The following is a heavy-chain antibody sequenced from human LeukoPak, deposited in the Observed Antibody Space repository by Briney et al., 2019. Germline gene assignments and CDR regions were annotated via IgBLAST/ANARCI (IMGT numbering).Heavy chain of an antibody. CDR2: ISAYNGNT. CDR3: AREGVVRGVSGGDFDY. V-gene: IGHV1-18*01. CDR1: GYTFTSYG. Sequence: ASVKVSCKASGYTFTSYGISWVRQAPGQGLEWMGWISAYNGNTNYAQKFQGRVTMTRDTSISTAYMELSRLRSDDTAVYYCAREGVVRGVSGGDFDYWGQGTLVTVSS. J-gene: IGHJ4*02. D-gene: IGHD3-10*01.